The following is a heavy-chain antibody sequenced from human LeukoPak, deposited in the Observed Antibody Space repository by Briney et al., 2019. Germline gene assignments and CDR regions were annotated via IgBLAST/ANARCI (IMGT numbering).Heavy chain of an antibody. J-gene: IGHJ4*02. D-gene: IGHD3-10*01. CDR3: ARDHEYYYGSGSYYPGGCDY. CDR2: INPSGGST. Sequence: ASVKVSCKASGYTFTSYYMHWVRQAPGQGLEWMGIINPSGGSTSYAQKFQGRATMTRDTSTSTVYMELSSLRSEDTAVYYCARDHEYYYGSGSYYPGGCDYWGQGTLVTVSS. CDR1: GYTFTSYY. V-gene: IGHV1-46*01.